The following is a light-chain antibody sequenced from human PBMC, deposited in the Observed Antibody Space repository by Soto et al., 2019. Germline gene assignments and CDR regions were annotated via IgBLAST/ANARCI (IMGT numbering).Light chain of an antibody. CDR2: KTS. V-gene: IGKV1-5*03. CDR3: QQYNSDPS. J-gene: IGKJ4*01. Sequence: DIQMTQSPSTVSASVGDRVTITCRASQTISFWLAWYQQKPGKAPKLLIYKTSSLEKGVPSRFSGSGSGTEFTLTISSLQPDDFATYYCQQYNSDPSFGGGTKLEIK. CDR1: QTISFW.